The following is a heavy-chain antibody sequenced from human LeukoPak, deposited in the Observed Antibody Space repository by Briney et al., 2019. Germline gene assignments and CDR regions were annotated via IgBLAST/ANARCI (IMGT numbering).Heavy chain of an antibody. CDR3: ARGRDDYGDYRNWFDP. CDR1: GYTFTSYD. J-gene: IGHJ5*02. D-gene: IGHD4-17*01. CDR2: MNPNSGNT. Sequence: ASVKVSCKASGYTFTSYDSNWVRQATGQGLEWMGWMNPNSGNTGYAQKFQGRVTMTRNTSISTAYMELSSLRSEDTAVYYCARGRDDYGDYRNWFDPWGQGTLVTVSS. V-gene: IGHV1-8*01.